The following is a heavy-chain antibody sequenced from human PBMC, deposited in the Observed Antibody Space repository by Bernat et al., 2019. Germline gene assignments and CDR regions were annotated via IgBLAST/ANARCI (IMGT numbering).Heavy chain of an antibody. Sequence: QVQLVQSGAEVKKPGASVKVSCRASGLTFSNYGITWVRQAPGQGLEWMGWVSAYNGNTIYAQKLQGRVTMTTDTSTSTAYMELRSLRSDDTAVYYCAREQRTGTTVAFDIWGQGTMVTVSS. D-gene: IGHD1-1*01. CDR3: AREQRTGTTVAFDI. CDR2: VSAYNGNT. V-gene: IGHV1-18*01. CDR1: GLTFSNYG. J-gene: IGHJ3*02.